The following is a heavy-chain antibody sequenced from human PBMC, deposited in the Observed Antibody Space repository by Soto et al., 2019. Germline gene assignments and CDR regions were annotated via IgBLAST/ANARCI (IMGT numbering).Heavy chain of an antibody. V-gene: IGHV4-34*01. D-gene: IGHD2-15*01. CDR3: ARVDCSGGSCYFDY. CDR1: GGSFSGYY. Sequence: SETLSLTCAVYGGSFSGYYWSWIRQPPGKGLEWIGEINHSGSTNYNPSLKSRVTISVDTSKNQFSLKLSSVTAADTAVYYCARVDCSGGSCYFDYWGQGTLVTVSS. J-gene: IGHJ4*02. CDR2: INHSGST.